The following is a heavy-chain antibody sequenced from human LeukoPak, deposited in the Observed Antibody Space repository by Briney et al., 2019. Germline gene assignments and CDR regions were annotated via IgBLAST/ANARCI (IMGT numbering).Heavy chain of an antibody. CDR3: ARVESGY. CDR1: GFTFSSYS. CDR2: ISSSSSYI. J-gene: IGHJ4*02. D-gene: IGHD3-3*01. V-gene: IGHV3-21*01. Sequence: PGGSLRLSCAASGFTFSSYSMNWVRQAPGKGLEWVSSISSSSSYIYYADSMKGRFTISRDNAKNSLYLQMNSLRAEDTAVYYCARVESGYWGQGTLVTVSS.